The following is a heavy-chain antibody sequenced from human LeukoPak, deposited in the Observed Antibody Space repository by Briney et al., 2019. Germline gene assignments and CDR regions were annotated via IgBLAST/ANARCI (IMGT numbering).Heavy chain of an antibody. CDR2: INHSGST. J-gene: IGHJ4*02. D-gene: IGHD3-10*01. Sequence: PSETLSLTCAVYGGSFSGYYWSWIRQPPGKGLEWIGEINHSGSTNYNPSLKSRVTISVDTSKNQFSLKLSYVTAADTAVYYCARDSMVRGVIWGQGTLVTVSS. V-gene: IGHV4-34*01. CDR3: ARDSMVRGVI. CDR1: GGSFSGYY.